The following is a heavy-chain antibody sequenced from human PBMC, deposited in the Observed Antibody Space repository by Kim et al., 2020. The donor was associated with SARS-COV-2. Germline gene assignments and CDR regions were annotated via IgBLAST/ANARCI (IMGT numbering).Heavy chain of an antibody. V-gene: IGHV4-59*13. CDR3: ARIRSGGSSSWNFDY. CDR1: GGSISSYY. D-gene: IGHD6-13*01. J-gene: IGHJ4*02. CDR2: IYYSGST. Sequence: SETLSLTCTVSGGSISSYYWSWIRQPPGEGLEWIGYIYYSGSTNYNPSLMGRVTISVDTSKNQFSLKLSSVTAADTAGYYCARIRSGGSSSWNFDYLGQGPLVNRSS.